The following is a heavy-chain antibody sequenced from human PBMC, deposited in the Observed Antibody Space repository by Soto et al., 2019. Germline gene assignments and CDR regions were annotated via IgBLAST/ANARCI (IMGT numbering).Heavy chain of an antibody. J-gene: IGHJ2*01. V-gene: IGHV3-9*01. D-gene: IGHD4-17*01. CDR3: AKGMNSYGDYVDWYFDL. CDR1: GFTFDDYA. CDR2: ISWNSGSI. Sequence: GGSLRLSCAASGFTFDDYAMHWVRQAPGKGLEWVSGISWNSGSIGYADSVKGRFTISRDNAKNSLHLQMNSLRAEDTALYYCAKGMNSYGDYVDWYFDLWGRGTLVTVSS.